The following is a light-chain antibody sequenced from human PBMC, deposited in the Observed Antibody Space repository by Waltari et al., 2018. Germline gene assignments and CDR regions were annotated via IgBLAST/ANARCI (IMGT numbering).Light chain of an antibody. CDR3: AAWDDSLSGWV. CDR2: RNN. V-gene: IGLV1-47*01. J-gene: IGLJ3*02. CDR1: SSNIGSNY. Sequence: QSVLTQPPSASGTPGQRVTISCSGSSSNIGSNYVYWYQQLPGTAPKLLIYRNNQRPSGVPYRLSGSTSGTSASLAISGLRSEDEADYYCAAWDDSLSGWVFGGGTKLTVL.